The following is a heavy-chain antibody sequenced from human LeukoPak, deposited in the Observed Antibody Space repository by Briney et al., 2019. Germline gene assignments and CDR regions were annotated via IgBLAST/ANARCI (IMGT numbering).Heavy chain of an antibody. Sequence: GGSLRLSCAASGFTVSSNYMSWVRQAPGKGLEWVSVIYSGGSTYYADSVKGRFTISRDNAKNSLYLQMNSLRAEDTAVYYCARDGIAVAGTYEYFQHWGQGTLVTVSS. D-gene: IGHD6-19*01. V-gene: IGHV3-53*01. J-gene: IGHJ1*01. CDR2: IYSGGST. CDR3: ARDGIAVAGTYEYFQH. CDR1: GFTVSSNY.